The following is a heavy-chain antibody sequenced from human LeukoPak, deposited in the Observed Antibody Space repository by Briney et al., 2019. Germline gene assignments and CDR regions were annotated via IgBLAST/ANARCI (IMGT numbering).Heavy chain of an antibody. CDR3: AKEKGHDSSGYKKRGAFDI. CDR1: GFTFSIYS. J-gene: IGHJ3*02. Sequence: HSGGSLRLSCVTSGFTFSIYSMNWVRQAPGKGLEWVSYISSSSSTTFYADSVKGRFTISRDNAKNSLYLQMNSLRAEDTALYYCAKEKGHDSSGYKKRGAFDIWGQGTMVTVSS. V-gene: IGHV3-48*04. CDR2: ISSSSSTT. D-gene: IGHD3-22*01.